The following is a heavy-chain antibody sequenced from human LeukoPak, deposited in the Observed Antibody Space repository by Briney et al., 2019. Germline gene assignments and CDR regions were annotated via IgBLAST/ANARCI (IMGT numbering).Heavy chain of an antibody. J-gene: IGHJ4*02. CDR2: FYRGDST. V-gene: IGHV3-53*01. CDR1: GFTVSSSY. CDR3: AREVVSSPSYFDS. Sequence: GGSLRPSCAASGFTVSSSYMYWVRQAPGKGLEWVSFFYRGDSTYYAESVRGRFTISRDNPKNTLYLLMNSLIPEDTAVYYCAREVVSSPSYFDSWGQGTLVTVSS. D-gene: IGHD2-15*01.